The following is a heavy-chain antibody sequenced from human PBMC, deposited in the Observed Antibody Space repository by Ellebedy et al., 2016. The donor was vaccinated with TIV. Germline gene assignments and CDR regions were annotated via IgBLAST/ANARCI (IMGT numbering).Heavy chain of an antibody. V-gene: IGHV3-66*01. Sequence: PGGPLRLSCAASGFTVSSKYMSWVRQAPGKGLEWVSIFFGYDYTYYADYVKGRFTISRDKSTNTVHLQLNSLRADDTAVYFCARGLGLGYYFDSWGQGTPVSVSS. J-gene: IGHJ4*02. D-gene: IGHD6-19*01. CDR1: GFTVSSKY. CDR3: ARGLGLGYYFDS. CDR2: FFGYDYT.